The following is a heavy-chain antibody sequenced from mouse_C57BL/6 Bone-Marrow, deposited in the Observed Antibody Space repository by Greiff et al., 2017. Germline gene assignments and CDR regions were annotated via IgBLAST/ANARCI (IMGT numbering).Heavy chain of an antibody. D-gene: IGHD4-1*01. CDR1: GYSFTSYY. CDR2: IYPGSGNT. Sequence: VKLMESGPELVKPGASVKISCKASGYSFTSYYIHWVKQRPGQGLEWIGWIYPGSGNTKYNEKFKGKATLTADTSSSTAYMQLSSLTSEDSAVYYCARWQTGTWFAYWGQGTLVTVSA. V-gene: IGHV1-66*01. J-gene: IGHJ3*01. CDR3: ARWQTGTWFAY.